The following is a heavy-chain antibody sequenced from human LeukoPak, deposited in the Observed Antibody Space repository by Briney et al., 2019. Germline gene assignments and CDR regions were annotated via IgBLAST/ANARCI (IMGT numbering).Heavy chain of an antibody. CDR1: GGSISSYY. V-gene: IGHV4-59*12. CDR2: IHYSGST. Sequence: SETLSLTCTVSGGSISSYYWSWIRQPPGKGLEWIGYIHYSGSTNYNPSLKSRVTISVDTSKNQFSLKLTSVTAADTAVYYCARREADFWSGYSYYFDFWGQGTLVTVSS. D-gene: IGHD3-3*01. J-gene: IGHJ4*02. CDR3: ARREADFWSGYSYYFDF.